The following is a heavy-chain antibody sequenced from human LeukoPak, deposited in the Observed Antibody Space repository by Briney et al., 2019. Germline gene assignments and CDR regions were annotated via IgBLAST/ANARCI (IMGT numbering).Heavy chain of an antibody. D-gene: IGHD6-19*01. Sequence: PGGSLRLSCVATGFSFRSFEMNWVRQAPGKGLECISYISSSGGTIYHADSVKGRFTISRDNAKNSLYLQMNSLRAEDTAVYYCASVAGTGSFDYWGQGTLVTVSS. CDR1: GFSFRSFE. J-gene: IGHJ4*02. V-gene: IGHV3-48*03. CDR3: ASVAGTGSFDY. CDR2: ISSSGGTI.